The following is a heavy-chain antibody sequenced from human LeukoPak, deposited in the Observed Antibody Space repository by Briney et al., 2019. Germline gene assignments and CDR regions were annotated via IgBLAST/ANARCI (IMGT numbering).Heavy chain of an antibody. CDR3: TTVHCGGDCYSLDAFDI. V-gene: IGHV3-23*01. Sequence: PGGSLRLSCAASGFTFSSYAMSWVRQAPGKGLEWVSAISGSGGSTYCADSVKGRFTISRDNSKNTLYLQMNSLKTEDTAVYYCTTVHCGGDCYSLDAFDIWGQGTMVTVSS. CDR2: ISGSGGST. J-gene: IGHJ3*02. CDR1: GFTFSSYA. D-gene: IGHD2-21*02.